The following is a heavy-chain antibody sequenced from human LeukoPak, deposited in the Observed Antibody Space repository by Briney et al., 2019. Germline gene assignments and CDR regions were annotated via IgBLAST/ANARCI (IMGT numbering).Heavy chain of an antibody. CDR2: IIPIFGTA. V-gene: IGHV1-69*06. Sequence: AVKVSCKASGDTFSSYAISWVRQALGQGLEWMGGIIPIFGTANYAQKFQGRVTITADKSTSTAYMELSSLRSEDTAVYYCARDGGSGWYPYYYYMDVWGKGTTVTISS. D-gene: IGHD6-19*01. J-gene: IGHJ6*03. CDR1: GDTFSSYA. CDR3: ARDGGSGWYPYYYYMDV.